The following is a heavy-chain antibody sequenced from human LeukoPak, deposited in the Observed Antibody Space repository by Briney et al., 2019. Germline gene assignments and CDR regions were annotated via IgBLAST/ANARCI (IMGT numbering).Heavy chain of an antibody. Sequence: GGSLRLSCAASGFTFSSYSMNWVRQAPGKGLEWVSYISSSSSTIYYADSVKGRFTISRDNSKNTLYLQMNSLRAEDTAVYYCATLSIAVAGPFDYWGQGTLVTVSS. V-gene: IGHV3-48*01. CDR1: GFTFSSYS. J-gene: IGHJ4*02. CDR2: ISSSSSTI. CDR3: ATLSIAVAGPFDY. D-gene: IGHD6-19*01.